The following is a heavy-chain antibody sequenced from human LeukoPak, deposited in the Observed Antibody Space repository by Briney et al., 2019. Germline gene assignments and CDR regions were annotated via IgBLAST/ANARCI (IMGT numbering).Heavy chain of an antibody. CDR3: ASQGSGPSGYYYGMDV. CDR2: IYSGGST. D-gene: IGHD3-10*01. CDR1: GFTFSSNY. Sequence: GGSLRLSCAASGFTFSSNYMSWVRQAPGKGLEWVSVIYSGGSTYYTDSVTGRFTISRDNSKNTLYLQMNSLRAEDTAVYHCASQGSGPSGYYYGMDVWGKGTTVTVSS. V-gene: IGHV3-53*01. J-gene: IGHJ6*04.